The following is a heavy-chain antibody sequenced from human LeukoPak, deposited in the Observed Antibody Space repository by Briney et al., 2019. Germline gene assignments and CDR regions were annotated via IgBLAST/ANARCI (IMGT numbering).Heavy chain of an antibody. Sequence: PGGSLRLSCAASGFTFSRYSMNWVRQAPGKGLEWVSSISRSSNYIYYADSVKGRFTISRDNAKNSLYLQMNSPRAEDTAVYYCGRVAEAAAFDYWGQGILVTVSS. CDR1: GFTFSRYS. D-gene: IGHD6-13*01. CDR2: ISRSSNYI. V-gene: IGHV3-21*01. CDR3: GRVAEAAAFDY. J-gene: IGHJ4*02.